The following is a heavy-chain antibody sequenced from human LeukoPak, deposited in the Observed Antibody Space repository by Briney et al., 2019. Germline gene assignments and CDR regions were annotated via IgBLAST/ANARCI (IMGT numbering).Heavy chain of an antibody. CDR3: AKDGDGFL. V-gene: IGHV3-23*01. D-gene: IGHD7-27*01. J-gene: IGHJ3*01. CDR1: GFTFSNYG. CDR2: ISDSGGST. Sequence: GGSLRLSCAASGFTFSNYGMSWVRQAPGKGLEWVAGISDSGGSTKYADSVKGRFTISRDNSKNTLYLQMNSLRAEDTAVYYCAKDGDGFLWGQGTMVTVSS.